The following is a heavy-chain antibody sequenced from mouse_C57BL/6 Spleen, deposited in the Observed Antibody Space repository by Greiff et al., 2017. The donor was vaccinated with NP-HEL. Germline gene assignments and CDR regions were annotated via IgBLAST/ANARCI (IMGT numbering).Heavy chain of an antibody. CDR2: INPNYGTT. V-gene: IGHV1-39*01. Sequence: VQLKESGPELVKPGASVKISCKASGYSFTDYNMNWVKQSNGKSLEWIGVINPNYGTTSYNQKFKVKATLTVDQSSSTAYMQLNSLTSEDSAVYYCARSGWLLQSWFAYWGQGTLVTVSA. J-gene: IGHJ3*01. D-gene: IGHD2-3*01. CDR3: ARSGWLLQSWFAY. CDR1: GYSFTDYN.